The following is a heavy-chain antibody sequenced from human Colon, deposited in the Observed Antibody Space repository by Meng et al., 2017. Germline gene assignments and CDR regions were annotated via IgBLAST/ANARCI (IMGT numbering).Heavy chain of an antibody. Sequence: QVHLQQLGAGLLKPSETLSLPCAVYGGSFSGYYWSWIRQPPGKGLEWIGEINHSGSTNYNPSLKSRVTISVDTSKNQFSLKLSSVTAADTAVYYCARGRYSGYLPWGQGTLVTVSS. CDR3: ARGRYSGYLP. J-gene: IGHJ5*02. CDR1: GGSFSGYY. V-gene: IGHV4-34*01. D-gene: IGHD5-12*01. CDR2: INHSGST.